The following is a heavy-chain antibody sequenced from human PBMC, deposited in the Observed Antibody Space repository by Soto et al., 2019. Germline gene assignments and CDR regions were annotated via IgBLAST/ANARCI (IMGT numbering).Heavy chain of an antibody. CDR1: GGSISNYY. Sequence: SETLSLTCNVSGGSISNYYWTWVRQSPEKGLEWIGYMYYNGNINYNPSLKSRVTISIDTSKNQFSLTMNSVSASDTAVYYCARDWGPYWFDSWGQGILVTVSS. V-gene: IGHV4-59*12. CDR2: MYYNGNI. CDR3: ARDWGPYWFDS. J-gene: IGHJ5*01. D-gene: IGHD3-16*01.